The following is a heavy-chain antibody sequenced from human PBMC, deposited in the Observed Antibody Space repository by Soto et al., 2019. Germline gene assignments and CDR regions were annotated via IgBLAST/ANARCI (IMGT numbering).Heavy chain of an antibody. CDR3: ARDPQYRFTTTGHYYGMDV. D-gene: IGHD3-22*01. Sequence: QVQLVQSGAEVKKPGSSVKVSCKASGGTFSSYTISWVRQAPGQGLEWMGRIIPILGIANYAQKFQGRVTITADKSTSTAYMELSSLRSEDTAVYYCARDPQYRFTTTGHYYGMDVWGQGTTVTVSS. CDR2: IIPILGIA. J-gene: IGHJ6*02. CDR1: GGTFSSYT. V-gene: IGHV1-69*08.